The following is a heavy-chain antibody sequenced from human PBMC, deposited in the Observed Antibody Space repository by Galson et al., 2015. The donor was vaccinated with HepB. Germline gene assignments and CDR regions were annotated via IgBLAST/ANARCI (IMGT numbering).Heavy chain of an antibody. CDR3: ARDLTGYSSTWRRYWFFDL. Sequence: SLRLSCAASGFTFSSYSMNWVRQAPGKGLEWVSFISSSSTTIYYADSVKGRFTISGDDAKNSLYLQMNSLRAEDTAVYYCARDLTGYSSTWRRYWFFDLWGRGTLVTVSS. D-gene: IGHD6-13*01. CDR1: GFTFSSYS. J-gene: IGHJ2*01. CDR2: ISSSSTTI. V-gene: IGHV3-48*04.